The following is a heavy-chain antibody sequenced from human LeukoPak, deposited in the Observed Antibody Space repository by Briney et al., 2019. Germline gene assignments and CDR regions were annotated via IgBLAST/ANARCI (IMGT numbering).Heavy chain of an antibody. CDR2: MSSDGSDI. V-gene: IGHV3-30*03. J-gene: IGHJ5*02. Sequence: GGSLRLSCAASGFTFSRHAMSWVRQASGKGLEWVALMSSDGSDIQYIGSVKGRFTISRDNSKNTLYLQMNSLRAEDTAVYYCARDLEDCSGGSCYSWFDPWGQGTLVTVSS. D-gene: IGHD2-15*01. CDR3: ARDLEDCSGGSCYSWFDP. CDR1: GFTFSRHA.